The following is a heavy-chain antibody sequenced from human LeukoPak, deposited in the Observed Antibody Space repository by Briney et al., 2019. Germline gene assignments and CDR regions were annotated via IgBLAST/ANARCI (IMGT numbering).Heavy chain of an antibody. D-gene: IGHD6-19*01. Sequence: GGSLRLSCAASGFTFSNCAMSWVRQAPGKGLEWVAVISYDGSNKYYADSVKGRFTISRDNSKNTLYLQMNSLRAEDTAVYYCAKGMSSGWYVAFDIWGQGTMVTVSS. V-gene: IGHV3-30*18. CDR3: AKGMSSGWYVAFDI. CDR2: ISYDGSNK. J-gene: IGHJ3*02. CDR1: GFTFSNCA.